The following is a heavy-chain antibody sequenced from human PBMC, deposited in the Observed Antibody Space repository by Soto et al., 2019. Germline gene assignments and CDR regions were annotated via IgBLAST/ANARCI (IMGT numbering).Heavy chain of an antibody. CDR1: GYSFTSYG. CDR2: ISAYNGDT. CDR3: ARGTCCSTTSCRTFDY. D-gene: IGHD2-2*01. V-gene: IGHV1-18*01. J-gene: IGHJ4*02. Sequence: GASVKVSCKASGYSFTSYGVSWVRQAPGQGLEWMGWISAYNGDTNYAQKLQGRVTMTTDTPTSTVYMELRSLRSDDTAVYYCARGTCCSTTSCRTFDYWGQGTLVTVSS.